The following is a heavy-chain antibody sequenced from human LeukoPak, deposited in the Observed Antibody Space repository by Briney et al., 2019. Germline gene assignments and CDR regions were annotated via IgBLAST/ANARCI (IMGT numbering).Heavy chain of an antibody. D-gene: IGHD3-9*01. Sequence: GGSLRLSCAASGFTFSSYAMHWVRQAPGKGLEWVAVISYDRSNKYYADSVKGRFTISRDNSKNTLYLQMNSLRAEGTAVYYCARDYDILTGYDWGQGTLVTVSS. CDR3: ARDYDILTGYD. V-gene: IGHV3-30-3*01. CDR2: ISYDRSNK. CDR1: GFTFSSYA. J-gene: IGHJ4*02.